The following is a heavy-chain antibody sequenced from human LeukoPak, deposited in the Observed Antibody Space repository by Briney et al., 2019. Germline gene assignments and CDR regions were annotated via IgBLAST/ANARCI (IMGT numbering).Heavy chain of an antibody. J-gene: IGHJ2*01. CDR2: IYYSGST. V-gene: IGHV4-59*08. D-gene: IGHD3-3*01. Sequence: SETLSLTCTVPGGSISSYYWSWIRQPPGKGLEWIGYIYYSGSTNYNPSLKSRVTISVDTSKNQFSLKLSSVTAADTAVYYCARHPTYYDFWSGYYINWYFDLWGRGTLVTVSS. CDR1: GGSISSYY. CDR3: ARHPTYYDFWSGYYINWYFDL.